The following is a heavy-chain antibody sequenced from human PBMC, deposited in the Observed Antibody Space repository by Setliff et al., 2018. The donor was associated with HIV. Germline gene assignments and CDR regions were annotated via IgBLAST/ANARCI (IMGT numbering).Heavy chain of an antibody. CDR1: GFIFSSYS. Sequence: PGGSLRLSCAASGFIFSSYSMNWVRQAPGKGLEWVSSISSSSSYIYYADSVKGRFTISKDNAKNSLYPQMNSLRAEDTAVYYCARAIYGSGSPPIWGQGTMVTVSS. D-gene: IGHD3-10*01. CDR2: ISSSSSYI. J-gene: IGHJ3*02. CDR3: ARAIYGSGSPPI. V-gene: IGHV3-21*01.